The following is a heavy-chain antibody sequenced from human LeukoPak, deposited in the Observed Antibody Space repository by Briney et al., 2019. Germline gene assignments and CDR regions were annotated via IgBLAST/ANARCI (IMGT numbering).Heavy chain of an antibody. CDR3: ARSTNYYYFYLDV. Sequence: SETLSLTCSVSGGSVNRYYWSWIRQPPGKGLEWIGFIYYSGATNYSPSLEGRVTISIDTSRNQFSLRLTSVTAADTAVYFCARSTNYYYFYLDVWGRGTTVTVS. J-gene: IGHJ6*03. CDR2: IYYSGAT. CDR1: GGSVNRYY. V-gene: IGHV4-59*02.